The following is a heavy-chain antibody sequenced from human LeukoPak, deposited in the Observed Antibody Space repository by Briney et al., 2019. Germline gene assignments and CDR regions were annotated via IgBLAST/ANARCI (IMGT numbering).Heavy chain of an antibody. D-gene: IGHD3-9*01. V-gene: IGHV5-51*01. Sequence: GESLKISCKGSGYSFTSYWIGWVRQMPGKGLDCMGITYPGDSDTRYSPSFQGQVTISADKSISPAYLQWSSLKASDTAMYYCVRRKASYDILTGPDYWGQGTLVTVSS. CDR3: VRRKASYDILTGPDY. CDR1: GYSFTSYW. CDR2: TYPGDSDT. J-gene: IGHJ4*02.